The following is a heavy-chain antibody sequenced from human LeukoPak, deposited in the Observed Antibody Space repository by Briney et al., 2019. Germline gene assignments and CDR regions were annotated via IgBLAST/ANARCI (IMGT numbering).Heavy chain of an antibody. V-gene: IGHV3-23*01. CDR3: AKDPYDFWSGYFPSSYYFDY. CDR1: GFTFSSYA. CDR2: ISGSGGST. D-gene: IGHD3-3*01. J-gene: IGHJ4*02. Sequence: PGGSLRLSCAASGFTFSSYAMSWVRQAPGKRLEWVSAISGSGGSTYYADSVKGRFTISRDNSKNTLYLQMNSLRAEDTAVYYCAKDPYDFWSGYFPSSYYFDYWGQGTLVTVSS.